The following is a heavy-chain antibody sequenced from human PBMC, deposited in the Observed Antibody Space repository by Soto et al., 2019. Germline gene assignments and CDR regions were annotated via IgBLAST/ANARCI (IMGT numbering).Heavy chain of an antibody. D-gene: IGHD1-7*01. CDR3: ASAERPPRWNYDLYYGMDV. V-gene: IGHV1-69*01. CDR2: IIPIFGTA. J-gene: IGHJ6*02. Sequence: QVQLVQSGAEVKKPGSSVKVSCKASGGTFSSYAISWVRQAPVQGLDWMGGIIPIFGTANYAQKSQGRVTITADESTSTAYMELSSLRSEDTAVYYCASAERPPRWNYDLYYGMDVWGQGTTVTVSS. CDR1: GGTFSSYA.